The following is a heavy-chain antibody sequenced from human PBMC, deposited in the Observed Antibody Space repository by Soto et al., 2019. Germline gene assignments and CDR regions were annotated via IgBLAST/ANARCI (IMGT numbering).Heavy chain of an antibody. Sequence: SETLSLTCSVSGGSISSGGYYWSWIRQHPGKGLEWIGYIYYSGSTYYTPSLKSRVTISVDTSKNQFSLKLSSVTAADTAVYYCARSRYYYDSSGYSRYVDAFDIWGQGTMVTVSS. CDR2: IYYSGST. J-gene: IGHJ3*02. V-gene: IGHV4-31*03. CDR3: ARSRYYYDSSGYSRYVDAFDI. CDR1: GGSISSGGYY. D-gene: IGHD3-22*01.